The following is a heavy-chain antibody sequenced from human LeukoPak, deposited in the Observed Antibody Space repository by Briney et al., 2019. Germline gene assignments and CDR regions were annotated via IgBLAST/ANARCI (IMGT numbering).Heavy chain of an antibody. V-gene: IGHV3-30*04. D-gene: IGHD3-10*01. CDR1: GFSFNTYP. CDR3: ARPDDSESFYRANHY. J-gene: IGHJ4*02. Sequence: SGWSLRLSCAASGFSFNTYPMHWVRQAPGKGLEWVAVISNDGNNKYYADSVKGRFTISRDNSNNTLSLQMNGLRVEDTAVYYCARPDDSESFYRANHYWGRGTLVTVS. CDR2: ISNDGNNK.